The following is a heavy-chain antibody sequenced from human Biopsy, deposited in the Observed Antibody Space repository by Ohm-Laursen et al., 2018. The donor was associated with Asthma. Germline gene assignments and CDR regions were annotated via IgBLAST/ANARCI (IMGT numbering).Heavy chain of an antibody. V-gene: IGHV1-3*01. CDR2: INAGNGNT. D-gene: IGHD3-9*01. J-gene: IGHJ3*02. CDR1: GYTFINYA. Sequence: ASVKVSYKASGYTFINYAIHWVRQAPGQRLEWMGWINAGNGNTKYSEKFQGRVTITRDTSASTAYMDLSSLRSKDTAVYYCARTYYDFLTGQVNDALAMWGQGTVVTVSS. CDR3: ARTYYDFLTGQVNDALAM.